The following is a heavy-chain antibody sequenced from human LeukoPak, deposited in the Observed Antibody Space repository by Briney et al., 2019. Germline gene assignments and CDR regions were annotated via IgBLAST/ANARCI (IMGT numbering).Heavy chain of an antibody. CDR3: VRGMSTPGVDH. V-gene: IGHV3-7*05. CDR1: GFTFTNYW. D-gene: IGHD4-23*01. CDR2: IKVDGSAK. J-gene: IGHJ4*02. Sequence: GGSLRLSCAASGFTFTNYWMNWVRQAPGKGLEWLANIKVDGSAKYYVDSVKGRFTISRDNAKNSLYLQMNNLRAEDTAVYYCVRGMSTPGVDHWGQGTLVIVSS.